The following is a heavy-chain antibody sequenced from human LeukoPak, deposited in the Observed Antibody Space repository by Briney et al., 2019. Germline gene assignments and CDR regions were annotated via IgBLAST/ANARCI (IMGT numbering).Heavy chain of an antibody. CDR2: ISPVGGST. V-gene: IGHV3-23*01. D-gene: IGHD3-22*01. J-gene: IGHJ4*02. CDR1: GFTFGTYA. Sequence: GGSLRLSCAASGFTFGTYAFSWVRQAPGKGLEWVASISPVGGSTYYADSVRGRFTISRDESKKTIFLQMNSLTAEDTAVYYCAKGGYYYDSSGYYSRQDYWGQGTLVTVSS. CDR3: AKGGYYYDSSGYYSRQDY.